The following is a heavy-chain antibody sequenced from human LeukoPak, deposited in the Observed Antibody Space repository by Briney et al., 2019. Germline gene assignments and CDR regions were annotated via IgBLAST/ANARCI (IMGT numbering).Heavy chain of an antibody. CDR3: GRGGDGIDV. CDR1: GFTFSNYL. CDR2: INIGEANT. Sequence: PAGSLRLSCAVSGFTFSNYLMPWVRQAPGGGPVWVSRINIGEANTYEDSVSGRFTISRDNAKNQLSLQMNSLTAEDTAVYFCGRGGDGIDVWGQGATVIVSS. V-gene: IGHV3-74*01. J-gene: IGHJ3*01.